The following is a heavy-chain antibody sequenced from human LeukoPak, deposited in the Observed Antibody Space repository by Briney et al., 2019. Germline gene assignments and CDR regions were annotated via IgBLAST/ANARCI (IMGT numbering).Heavy chain of an antibody. CDR2: LNPAAGTT. CDR1: GYTFRNYY. J-gene: IGHJ4*02. D-gene: IGHD5-18*01. Sequence: ASVKVSCKASGYTFRNYYIHWVRQAPGQGLEWMGILNPAAGTTTYAQEFQGRVTVTRGTSTSTVYMELSSLRSEDTAVYYCARDTDPNMVTVIDYWGQGTLVTVSS. V-gene: IGHV1-46*01. CDR3: ARDTDPNMVTVIDY.